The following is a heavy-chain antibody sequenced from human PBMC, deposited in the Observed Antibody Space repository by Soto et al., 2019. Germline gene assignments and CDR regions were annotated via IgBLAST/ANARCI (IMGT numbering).Heavy chain of an antibody. CDR2: IYYSGST. V-gene: IGHV4-31*03. D-gene: IGHD4-17*01. Sequence: SETLSLTCTVSGGSISSGGYYWSWIRQHPGKGLEWIGYIYYSGSTYYNPSLKSRVTISVDTSKNQFSLKLSSVTAADTAVYYCARVPYGGINWFDPWGQGTLVTVSS. CDR1: GGSISSGGYY. CDR3: ARVPYGGINWFDP. J-gene: IGHJ5*02.